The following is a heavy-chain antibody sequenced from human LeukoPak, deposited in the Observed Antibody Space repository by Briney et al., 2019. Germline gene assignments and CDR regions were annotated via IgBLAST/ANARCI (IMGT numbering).Heavy chain of an antibody. V-gene: IGHV3-7*01. J-gene: IGHJ4*02. Sequence: PGGSLRLSCAASGFTFSSYWMSWVRQAPGKGLEWVANIKQDGSENYNVDSVKGRFTISRDNAKNSLYLQMNSLRAEDTAVYCCAREILTGYWIDYWGQGTLVTVSS. CDR1: GFTFSSYW. CDR3: AREILTGYWIDY. D-gene: IGHD3-9*01. CDR2: IKQDGSEN.